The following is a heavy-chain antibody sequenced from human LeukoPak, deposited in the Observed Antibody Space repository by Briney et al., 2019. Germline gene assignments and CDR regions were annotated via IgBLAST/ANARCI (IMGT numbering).Heavy chain of an antibody. Sequence: GGSLRLSCAASGFTFSGYAMSWVRQAPGKGLEWVSAISGSGGSTYYADSVKGRFTISRDNSKNTLYLQMNSLRAEDTAVYYCAKDSSGWYQIIDYWGQGTLVTVSS. CDR1: GFTFSGYA. CDR3: AKDSSGWYQIIDY. J-gene: IGHJ4*02. CDR2: ISGSGGST. D-gene: IGHD6-19*01. V-gene: IGHV3-23*01.